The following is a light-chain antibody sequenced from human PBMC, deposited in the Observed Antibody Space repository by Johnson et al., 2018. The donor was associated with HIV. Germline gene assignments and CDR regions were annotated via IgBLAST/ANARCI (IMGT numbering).Light chain of an antibody. Sequence: QSVLTQPPSVSAAPGQKVTISCSGSSSNIWNNYVSWYRHFPGTAPKLLIYENNKRPSGIPDRFSGSKSGTSATLGITGLQTGDEADYYCGTWDGSLRTSVLGTGTKVTLL. CDR2: ENN. J-gene: IGLJ1*01. V-gene: IGLV1-51*02. CDR3: GTWDGSLRTSV. CDR1: SSNIWNNY.